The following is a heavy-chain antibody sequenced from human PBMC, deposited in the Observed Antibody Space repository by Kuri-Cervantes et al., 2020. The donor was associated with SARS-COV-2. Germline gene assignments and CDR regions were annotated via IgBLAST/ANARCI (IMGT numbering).Heavy chain of an antibody. CDR1: GFTFSGYG. J-gene: IGHJ4*02. V-gene: IGHV3-33*01. Sequence: GESLKISCSASGFTFSGYGMHWVRQAPGKGLEWVAVIWYDGSNKYYADSVKGRFTISRDNSKNTVLLQMDSLRAEDTAVYYCARDSGPLRYSYFDYWGLGALVTVSS. D-gene: IGHD3-9*01. CDR2: IWYDGSNK. CDR3: ARDSGPLRYSYFDY.